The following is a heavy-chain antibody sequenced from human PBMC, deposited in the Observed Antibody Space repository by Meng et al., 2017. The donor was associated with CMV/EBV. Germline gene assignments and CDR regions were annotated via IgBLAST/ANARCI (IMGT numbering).Heavy chain of an antibody. V-gene: IGHV1-46*01. Sequence: ASVKVSCKASGYTFTSYYMHWVRQAPGQGLEWMGIINPSGGSTNYAQKFQGRVTMTRDTSTSTVYMELNSLRADDTAVYYCARSLFDSNDPFDYWGQGTVVTVSS. CDR1: GYTFTSYY. CDR3: ARSLFDSNDPFDY. J-gene: IGHJ4*02. CDR2: INPSGGST. D-gene: IGHD3-22*01.